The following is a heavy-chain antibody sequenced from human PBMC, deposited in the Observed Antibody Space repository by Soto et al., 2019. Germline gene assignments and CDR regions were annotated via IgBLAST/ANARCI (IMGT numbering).Heavy chain of an antibody. Sequence: RGSLRLSCEASGFTFSEYDMSWIRQAPGKGLEWVSYISSSGSTIYYADSVKGRFTISRDNAKDSLYLQMNSLRAEDTAVYYCARGEMVAVAAGSHGMDVWGQGTTVSVTS. D-gene: IGHD6-13*01. CDR2: ISSSGSTI. V-gene: IGHV3-11*01. J-gene: IGHJ6*01. CDR1: GFTFSEYD. CDR3: ARGEMVAVAAGSHGMDV.